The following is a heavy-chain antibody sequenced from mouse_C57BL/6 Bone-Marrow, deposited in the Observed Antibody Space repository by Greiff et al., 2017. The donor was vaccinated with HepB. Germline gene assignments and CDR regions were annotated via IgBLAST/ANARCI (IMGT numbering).Heavy chain of an antibody. D-gene: IGHD1-1*01. V-gene: IGHV5-17*01. J-gene: IGHJ3*01. CDR3: ARTEDYYGFAY. CDR2: ISSGSSTI. CDR1: GFTFSDYG. Sequence: EVQRVESGGGLVKPGGSLKLSCAASGFTFSDYGMHWVRQAPEKGLEWVAYISSGSSTIYYADTVKGRFTISRDNAKNTLFLQMTSLRSEDTAMYYCARTEDYYGFAYWGQGTLVTVSA.